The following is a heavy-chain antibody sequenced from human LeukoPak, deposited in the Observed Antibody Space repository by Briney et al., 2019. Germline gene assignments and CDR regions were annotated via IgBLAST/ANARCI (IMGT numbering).Heavy chain of an antibody. CDR2: IYYSGST. V-gene: IGHV4-59*01. J-gene: IGHJ6*02. CDR1: GGSISSYY. CDR3: ARAYYGMDV. Sequence: PSETLSLTCTVSGGSISSYYWSWIRQPPGKGLEWIGYIYYSGSTNYNPSLKSRVTISVDTSKNQFSLKLSSVTAADTAVYCCARAYYGMDVWGQGTTVTVSS.